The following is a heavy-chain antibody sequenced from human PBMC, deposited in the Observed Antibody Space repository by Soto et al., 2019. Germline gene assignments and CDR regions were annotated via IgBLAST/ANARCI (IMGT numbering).Heavy chain of an antibody. J-gene: IGHJ4*02. CDR2: IIPVFGTP. D-gene: IGHD7-27*01. Sequence: QVQLVQSGAEVRKPGSSVKVSCVASGGTFSTSAMNWVRQAPGQGLEWVGGIIPVFGTPTYAQSLQGRVTITVDVSTTTAYMELTRLRPEETAVYYCATQLTGDLDFWGQGTLVIVSS. CDR3: ATQLTGDLDF. CDR1: GGTFSTSA. V-gene: IGHV1-69*13.